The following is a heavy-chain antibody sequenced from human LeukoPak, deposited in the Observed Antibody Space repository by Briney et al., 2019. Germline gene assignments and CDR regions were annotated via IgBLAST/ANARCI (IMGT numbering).Heavy chain of an antibody. CDR2: IRYDGSNK. J-gene: IGHJ6*03. CDR3: ARGFSWSLVGYYYYMDV. V-gene: IGHV3-30*02. D-gene: IGHD2-15*01. CDR1: GFTFSSYG. Sequence: PGGSLRLSCAASGFTFSSYGMHWVRQAPGKGLEWVAFIRYDGSNKYYADSVKGRFTISRDNSKNTLYLQMNSLRAEDTAVYYCARGFSWSLVGYYYYMDVWGKGTTVTVSS.